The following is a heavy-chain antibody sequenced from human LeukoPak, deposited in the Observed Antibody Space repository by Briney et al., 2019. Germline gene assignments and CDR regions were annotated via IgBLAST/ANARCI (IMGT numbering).Heavy chain of an antibody. D-gene: IGHD4-23*01. CDR1: GFTFSSYA. CDR2: ISGSGGST. V-gene: IGHV3-23*01. CDR3: ARGSGGFDY. Sequence: GASLRFSCAASGFTFSSYAMSWVRQAPGKGLEWVSAISGSGGSTYYADSVKGRFTISRDNSKSTLYLQMNSLRAEDTAVYYCARGSGGFDYWGQGTLVTVSS. J-gene: IGHJ4*02.